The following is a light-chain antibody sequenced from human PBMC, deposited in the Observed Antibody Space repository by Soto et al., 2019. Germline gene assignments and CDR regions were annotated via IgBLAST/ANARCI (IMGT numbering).Light chain of an antibody. V-gene: IGLV1-44*01. CDR2: SNN. CDR1: SSNIGSKT. Sequence: QLVLTQPPSASGTPGQRVTISCSGSSSNIGSKTVNWYQQLPGTAPKLLIYSNNQRPSGVPDRFSGSKSGTSASLAISGLQSEDEADYYRAAWDDSLNGVVFGGGTQLTVL. CDR3: AAWDDSLNGVV. J-gene: IGLJ2*01.